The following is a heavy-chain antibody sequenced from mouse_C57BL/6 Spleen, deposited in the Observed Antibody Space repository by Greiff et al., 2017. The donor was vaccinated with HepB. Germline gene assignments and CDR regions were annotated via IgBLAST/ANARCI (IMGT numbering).Heavy chain of an antibody. CDR2: IRLKSDNYAT. Sequence: EVKVEESGGGLVQPGGSMKLSCVASGFTFSNYWMNWVRQSPEKGLEWVAQIRLKSDNYATHYAESVKGRFTISRDDSKSSVYLQMNNLRAEDTGIYYCTGRGDPGFAYWGQGTLVTVSA. CDR1: GFTFSNYW. D-gene: IGHD2-13*01. J-gene: IGHJ3*01. CDR3: TGRGDPGFAY. V-gene: IGHV6-3*01.